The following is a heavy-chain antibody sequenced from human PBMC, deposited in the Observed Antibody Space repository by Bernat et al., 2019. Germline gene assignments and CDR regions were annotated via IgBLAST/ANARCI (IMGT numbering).Heavy chain of an antibody. CDR2: VSSDGSDK. D-gene: IGHD4-17*01. CDR3: AMLTTVKP. J-gene: IGHJ5*02. Sequence: QVRLVESGGGVVQPGRSLRLSCAASGFTFSSYGIHWVRQVPGKGLEWVAVVSSDGSDKHYADSVKSRFTISRDNSKNTLYLQMNNLRAEDTAVYYCAMLTTVKPWGQGTLVTVSS. CDR1: GFTFSSYG. V-gene: IGHV3-30*03.